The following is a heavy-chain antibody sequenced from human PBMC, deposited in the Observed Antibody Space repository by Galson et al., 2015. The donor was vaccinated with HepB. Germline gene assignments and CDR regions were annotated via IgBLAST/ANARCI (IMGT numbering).Heavy chain of an antibody. CDR3: AKGNIMGTRRAMDI. Sequence: SLRLSCAASGFKFDDYAMHWVRQVPGQGLEWVAAISWNSGTIGYADSVKGRFTISRDNDMNSLFLQMTSLSAEDTALYYCAKGNIMGTRRAMDIWGQGTAVIVSS. CDR2: ISWNSGTI. CDR1: GFKFDDYA. D-gene: IGHD1-14*01. J-gene: IGHJ6*02. V-gene: IGHV3-9*01.